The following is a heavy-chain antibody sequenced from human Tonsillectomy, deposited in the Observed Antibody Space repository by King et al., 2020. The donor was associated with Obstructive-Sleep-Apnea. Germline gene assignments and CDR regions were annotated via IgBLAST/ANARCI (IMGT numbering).Heavy chain of an antibody. CDR3: AREWWYLFDT. J-gene: IGHJ4*02. D-gene: IGHD2-15*01. Sequence: VQLVESGGGLVQPGGSLRLSCAASGFIFNDYYLGWARQAPGKGLEWVGRITHRADRFQTEYAASVKGRFTISRDESTNSLYLQMNSLITEDTAVYFCAREWWYLFDTWGQGSLVTVSS. V-gene: IGHV3-72*01. CDR2: ITHRADRFQT. CDR1: GFIFNDYY.